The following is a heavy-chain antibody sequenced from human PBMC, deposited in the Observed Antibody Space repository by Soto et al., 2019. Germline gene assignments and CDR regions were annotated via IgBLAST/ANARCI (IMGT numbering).Heavy chain of an antibody. CDR2: INPSGGST. CDR3: AREPVDTAMVGYYYYGMDV. D-gene: IGHD5-18*01. CDR1: GYTFTSYY. V-gene: IGHV1-46*01. J-gene: IGHJ6*02. Sequence: ASVKVSCKASGYTFTSYYMHWVRQAPGQGLEWMGIINPSGGSTSYAQKFQGRVTMTRDTSTSTVYMELSSLRSEDTAVYYCAREPVDTAMVGYYYYGMDVWGQGTTVTVSS.